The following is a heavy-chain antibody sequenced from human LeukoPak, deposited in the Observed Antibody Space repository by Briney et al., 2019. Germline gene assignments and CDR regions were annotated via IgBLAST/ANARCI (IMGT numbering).Heavy chain of an antibody. J-gene: IGHJ6*02. Sequence: SVKVSCKASGGTFSSYAVSWVRQAPGQGLEWMGGIIPVFGAANYARRFQGRVSLTADESTNTAYMDLSGLTSEDTAVYYCARTRSGCSTTNCYPYDMDIWGQGTTVTVSS. V-gene: IGHV1-69*01. CDR3: ARTRSGCSTTNCYPYDMDI. CDR2: IIPVFGAA. CDR1: GGTFSSYA. D-gene: IGHD2-2*01.